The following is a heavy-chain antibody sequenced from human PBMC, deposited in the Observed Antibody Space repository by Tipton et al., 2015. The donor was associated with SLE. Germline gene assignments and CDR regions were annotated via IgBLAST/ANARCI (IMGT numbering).Heavy chain of an antibody. D-gene: IGHD3-3*01. CDR2: INHSGGT. Sequence: TLSLTCAVYGGSFSGNYWIWIRQPPGKGLEWIGEINHSGGTNYNSSLKSRVTISADTSKNQLSLTVKSVTAADTAVYYCGRLQFIFAGMDVWGKGTTVTVSS. V-gene: IGHV4-34*01. J-gene: IGHJ6*04. CDR3: GRLQFIFAGMDV. CDR1: GGSFSGNY.